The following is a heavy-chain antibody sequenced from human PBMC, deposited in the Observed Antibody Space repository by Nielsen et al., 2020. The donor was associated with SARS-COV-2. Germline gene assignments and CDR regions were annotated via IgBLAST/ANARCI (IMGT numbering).Heavy chain of an antibody. CDR1: GGSFSGYY. CDR2: INHSGST. CDR3: ARGRVITIFGVVRDYYYMDV. J-gene: IGHJ6*03. Sequence: SETLSLTCAVYGGSFSGYYWSWIRQPPGKGLEWIGEINHSGSTNYNPSLKSRVTISVDTSKNQFSLKLSSVTAADTAAYYCARGRVITIFGVVRDYYYMDVWGKGTTVTVSS. V-gene: IGHV4-34*01. D-gene: IGHD3-3*01.